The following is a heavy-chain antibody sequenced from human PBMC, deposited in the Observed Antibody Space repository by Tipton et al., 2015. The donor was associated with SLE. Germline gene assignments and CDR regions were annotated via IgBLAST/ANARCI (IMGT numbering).Heavy chain of an antibody. Sequence: SLRLSCAASGFTFSSYEMNWVRQAPGKGLEWVSYISSSGSTIYYADSVKGRFTISRDNAKNSLYLQMNSLRAEDTAVYYCARTYYDSSGYPGAFDIWGQGTMVTVSS. CDR2: ISSSGSTI. D-gene: IGHD3-22*01. CDR3: ARTYYDSSGYPGAFDI. J-gene: IGHJ3*02. V-gene: IGHV3-48*03. CDR1: GFTFSSYE.